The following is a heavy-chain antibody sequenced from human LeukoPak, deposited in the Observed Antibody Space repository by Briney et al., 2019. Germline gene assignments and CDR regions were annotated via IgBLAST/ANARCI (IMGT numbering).Heavy chain of an antibody. D-gene: IGHD6-19*01. CDR2: VYYSGST. J-gene: IGHJ4*02. CDR1: GDAISGYY. Sequence: SETLSLTCTVFGDAISGYYWSWIRQSPGQGLEWIGYVYYSGSTNYNPSLSSRVTISIDTSKNQFSLNLTSVTAADTALYYCASGWIRYIYFDTWGQGALVTVSS. CDR3: ASGWIRYIYFDT. V-gene: IGHV4-59*01.